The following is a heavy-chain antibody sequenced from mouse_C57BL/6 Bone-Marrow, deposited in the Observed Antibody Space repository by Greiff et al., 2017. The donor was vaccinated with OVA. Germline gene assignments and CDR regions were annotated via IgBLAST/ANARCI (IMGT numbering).Heavy chain of an antibody. Sequence: VKLVESGAELVRPGASVTLSCKASGYTFTDYEMHWVKQTPVHGLEWIGAIDPETGGTAYNQKFKGKAILTADKSSSTAYMELRGLTSEDSAVYYCTGREAYYYGSSPYYFDYWGQGTTLTVSS. V-gene: IGHV1-15*01. CDR2: IDPETGGT. D-gene: IGHD1-1*01. CDR1: GYTFTDYE. CDR3: TGREAYYYGSSPYYFDY. J-gene: IGHJ2*01.